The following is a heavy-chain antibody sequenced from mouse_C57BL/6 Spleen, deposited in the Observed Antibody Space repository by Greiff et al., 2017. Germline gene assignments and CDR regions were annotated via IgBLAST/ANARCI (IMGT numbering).Heavy chain of an antibody. CDR2: IYPGDGDT. CDR1: GYAFSSYW. D-gene: IGHD1-1*01. J-gene: IGHJ2*01. Sequence: QVQLQQSGAELVKPGASVKISCKASGYAFSSYWMNWVKQRPGQGLEWIGQIYPGDGDTNYNGKFKGKATLTADKSSSTAYMQLSSLTSEDSAVYFCARSVITTVVATGYFDYWGQGTTLTVSS. V-gene: IGHV1-80*01. CDR3: ARSVITTVVATGYFDY.